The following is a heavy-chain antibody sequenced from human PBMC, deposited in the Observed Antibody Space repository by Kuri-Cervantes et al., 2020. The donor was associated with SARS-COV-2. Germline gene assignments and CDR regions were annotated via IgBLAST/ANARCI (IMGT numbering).Heavy chain of an antibody. Sequence: SETLSPTCTVSGGSISSYYWSWIRQPPGKGLEWIGYIYYSGSTNYNPSLKSRVTISVDTSKNQFSLKLSSVTAADTAVYYCARDGAGVAVAGTSNWFDPWGQGTLVTVSS. CDR2: IYYSGST. CDR1: GGSISSYY. V-gene: IGHV4-59*01. D-gene: IGHD6-19*01. CDR3: ARDGAGVAVAGTSNWFDP. J-gene: IGHJ5*02.